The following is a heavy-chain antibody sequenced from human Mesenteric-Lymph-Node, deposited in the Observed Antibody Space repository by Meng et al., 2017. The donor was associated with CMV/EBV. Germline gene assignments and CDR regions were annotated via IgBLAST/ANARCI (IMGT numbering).Heavy chain of an antibody. Sequence: SETLSLTCTVSGGSISSYYWSWIRQPPGKGLEWIGYIYYSGSTNYNPSLKSRVTISVDTSKNQCSLKLSSVTAADTAVYYCARSGYYDFWSGYPYGMDVWGQGTTVTVSS. D-gene: IGHD3-3*01. V-gene: IGHV4-59*01. CDR2: IYYSGST. CDR3: ARSGYYDFWSGYPYGMDV. J-gene: IGHJ6*02. CDR1: GGSISSYY.